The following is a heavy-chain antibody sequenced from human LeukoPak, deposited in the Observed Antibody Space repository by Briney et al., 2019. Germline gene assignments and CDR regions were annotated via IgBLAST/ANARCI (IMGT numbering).Heavy chain of an antibody. D-gene: IGHD3-22*01. V-gene: IGHV3-30*02. CDR3: AKDFSVYYYDSRVLDY. Sequence: PWGSLRLSCAASGFTFSNYAMNWVRQAPGKGLEWVAFIRFDGSNKYYADSVKGRFTISRDNSKNTLYLQMNSLRAEDTAVYYCAKDFSVYYYDSRVLDYWGQGTLVTVSS. CDR2: IRFDGSNK. J-gene: IGHJ4*02. CDR1: GFTFSNYA.